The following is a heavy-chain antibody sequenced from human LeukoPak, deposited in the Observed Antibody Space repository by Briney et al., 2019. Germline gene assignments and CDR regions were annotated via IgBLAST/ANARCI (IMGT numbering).Heavy chain of an antibody. CDR2: ISTYNGDT. V-gene: IGHV1-18*01. J-gene: IGHJ4*02. CDR1: GYTFTSYG. CDR3: AIIDYYDSSGYNFDY. Sequence: GASVKVSCKASGYTFTSYGISWVRQAPGQGLEWMGWISTYNGDTNYAQKLQGRVTMTTDTSTNTAYMELRSLRSDDTAVYYCAIIDYYDSSGYNFDYWGQGTLVTVSS. D-gene: IGHD3-22*01.